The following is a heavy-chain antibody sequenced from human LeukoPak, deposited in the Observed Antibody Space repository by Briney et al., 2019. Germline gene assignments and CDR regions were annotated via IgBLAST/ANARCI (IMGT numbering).Heavy chain of an antibody. CDR1: GYTLTELS. CDR3: ARDDTLGY. Sequence: ASVKVSCKVSGYTLTELSMLWVRQAPGKGLEWMGGFDPEDGETIYAQKFQGRVTMTRDTSISTAYMELSRLRSDDTAVYYCARDDTLGYWGQGTLVTVSS. D-gene: IGHD2-15*01. J-gene: IGHJ4*02. V-gene: IGHV1-24*01. CDR2: FDPEDGET.